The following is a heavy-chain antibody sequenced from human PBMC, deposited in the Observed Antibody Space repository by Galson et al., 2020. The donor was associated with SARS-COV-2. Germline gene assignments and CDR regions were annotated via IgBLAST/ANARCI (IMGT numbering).Heavy chain of an antibody. CDR1: GFTFSNHN. CDR2: ISSTGSYI. CDR3: TKNADADYYDIDI. J-gene: IGHJ3*02. V-gene: IGHV3-21*01. D-gene: IGHD3-22*01. Sequence: NSGGSLRLSCAASGFTFSNHNMNWVRQAPGKGLEWVSSISSTGSYIYYADSVRGRFTISRDNAKNSLYLQMNSLGAEDAAVYYCTKNADADYYDIDIWGQGTMVTVSS.